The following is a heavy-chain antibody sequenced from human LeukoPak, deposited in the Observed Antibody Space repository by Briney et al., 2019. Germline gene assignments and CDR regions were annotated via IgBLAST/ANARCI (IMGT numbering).Heavy chain of an antibody. D-gene: IGHD1/OR15-1a*01. Sequence: GGSLRLSCAASGFTFSTYAMSWVRQAPGKGLEWVSSINPSGGSTYYADSVRGRFTISRDNSKNTLYLQMNSLRAEDTAVYYRATGDWDNYGLFDYWGQGTLVTVSS. J-gene: IGHJ4*01. CDR3: ATGDWDNYGLFDY. V-gene: IGHV3-23*01. CDR1: GFTFSTYA. CDR2: INPSGGST.